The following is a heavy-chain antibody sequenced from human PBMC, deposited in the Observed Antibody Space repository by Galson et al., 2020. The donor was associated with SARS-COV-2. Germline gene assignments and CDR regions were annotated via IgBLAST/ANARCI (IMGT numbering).Heavy chain of an antibody. V-gene: IGHV3-74*01. D-gene: IGHD3-16*01. CDR2: INNEGSST. J-gene: IGHJ5*02. CDR3: ARVPPSRSARLGEPVGP. CDR1: GFTFSSYW. Sequence: GGSLRLSCAASGFTFSSYWMNWVRQAPGKGLVWVSRINNEGSSTSYADSVKGRFTISRDNAKNTLYLQMNSLRAEDTAVYYCARVPPSRSARLGEPVGPWGQGTLVTVSS.